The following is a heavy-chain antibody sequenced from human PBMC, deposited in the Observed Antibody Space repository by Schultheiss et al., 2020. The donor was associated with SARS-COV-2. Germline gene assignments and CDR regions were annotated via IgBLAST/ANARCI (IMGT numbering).Heavy chain of an antibody. J-gene: IGHJ4*02. CDR3: AKAVGQLGRGFDY. CDR1: GFTFSDYY. D-gene: IGHD6-6*01. Sequence: GGSLRLSCAASGFTFSDYYMSWIRQAPGKGLEWVSYISSSGSTIYYADSVKGRFTISRDNSKNTMYLQMTRLRAEDTAVYYCAKAVGQLGRGFDYWGQGTLVTVSS. V-gene: IGHV3-11*01. CDR2: ISSSGSTI.